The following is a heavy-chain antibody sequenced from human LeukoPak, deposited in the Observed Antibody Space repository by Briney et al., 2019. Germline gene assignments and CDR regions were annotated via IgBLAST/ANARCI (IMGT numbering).Heavy chain of an antibody. V-gene: IGHV5-51*01. J-gene: IGHJ3*02. D-gene: IGHD2-2*01. CDR1: GYSFTSYW. Sequence: GESLKISCKGSGYSFTSYWIGWVRQLPGKGLEWMGIIYPGDSDTRYSPSFQGQVTISADKSISTAYLQWSSLKASDTSMYYCARRGYCDGTSCFSAAFDIWGQGTMLTVSS. CDR2: IYPGDSDT. CDR3: ARRGYCDGTSCFSAAFDI.